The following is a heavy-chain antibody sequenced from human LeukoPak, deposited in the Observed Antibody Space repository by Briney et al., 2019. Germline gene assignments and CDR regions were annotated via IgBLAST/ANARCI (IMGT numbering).Heavy chain of an antibody. CDR2: INTNTGNP. V-gene: IGHV7-4-1*02. CDR1: GYTFTSYA. CDR3: ARVGIQQWLVVNYYYMDV. D-gene: IGHD6-19*01. J-gene: IGHJ6*03. Sequence: ASVKVSCKASGYTFTSYAMNWVRQAPGQGLEWMGWINTNTGNPPYAQGFTGRFVFSLDTSVSTAYLQISSLKAEDTAVYYCARVGIQQWLVVNYYYMDVWGKGTTVTVSS.